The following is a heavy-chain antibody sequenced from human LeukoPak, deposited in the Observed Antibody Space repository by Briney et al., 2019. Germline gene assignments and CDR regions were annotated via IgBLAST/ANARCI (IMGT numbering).Heavy chain of an antibody. CDR1: GGSFSGYY. CDR3: ASTTIFGVAQNWFDP. CDR2: INHSGST. D-gene: IGHD3-3*01. J-gene: IGHJ5*02. V-gene: IGHV4-34*01. Sequence: SVTLSLTCAVYGGSFSGYYWSWIRQPPGKGLEWIGEINHSGSTNYNPSLKSRVTISVDTSKNQFSLKLSSVTAADTAVYYCASTTIFGVAQNWFDPWGQGTLVTVSS.